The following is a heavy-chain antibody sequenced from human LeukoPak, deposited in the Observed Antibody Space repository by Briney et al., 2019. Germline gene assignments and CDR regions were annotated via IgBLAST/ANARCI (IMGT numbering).Heavy chain of an antibody. D-gene: IGHD3-22*01. Sequence: GGSLRLSCAASGFTFSTYSMNWVRQAPGKGLEWVSYISSSSSTIYYADSVRGRFSISIDNVKNSLYLQMNSLRDEDTAVYYCARADHDSSGYYGAFDIWGKGTMVTVSS. J-gene: IGHJ3*02. CDR1: GFTFSTYS. V-gene: IGHV3-48*02. CDR2: ISSSSSTI. CDR3: ARADHDSSGYYGAFDI.